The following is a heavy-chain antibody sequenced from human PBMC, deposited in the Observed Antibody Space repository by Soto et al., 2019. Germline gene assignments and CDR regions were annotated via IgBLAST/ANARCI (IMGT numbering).Heavy chain of an antibody. J-gene: IGHJ4*02. V-gene: IGHV1-46*01. CDR2: INPSGGST. CDR1: GYIFTNHY. D-gene: IGHD3-22*01. Sequence: GASVKVSCNASGYIFTNHYIHCVRQAPGQGLEWMGIINPSGGSTNYLQKFQGRITMTRDTSTSTVYMELSSLRSEDTAVYFCARADYYDSSGFYYDCWXQGSLVTVSS. CDR3: ARADYYDSSGFYYDC.